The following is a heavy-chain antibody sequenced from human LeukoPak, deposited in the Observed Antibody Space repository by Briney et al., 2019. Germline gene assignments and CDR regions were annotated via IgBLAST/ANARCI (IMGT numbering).Heavy chain of an antibody. V-gene: IGHV1-8*03. Sequence: ASVKVSFKASGYTFTSYDINWVRQATGQGLEWMGWMNPNSGNTGYAQKFQGRVTITRNTSISTAYMELSSLRSEDTAVYYCARRITIFGVVITLGYWGQGTLVTVSS. D-gene: IGHD3-3*01. CDR1: GYTFTSYD. CDR3: ARRITIFGVVITLGY. J-gene: IGHJ4*02. CDR2: MNPNSGNT.